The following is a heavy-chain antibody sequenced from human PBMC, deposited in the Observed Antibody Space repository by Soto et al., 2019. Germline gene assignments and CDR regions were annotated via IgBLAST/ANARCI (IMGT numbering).Heavy chain of an antibody. CDR2: IYPSGST. V-gene: IGHV4-30-2*01. J-gene: IGHJ5*02. CDR3: ARALVTHNWFDH. D-gene: IGHD2-21*02. Sequence: PXETLSLTCAVSGCSISRGGYSWSWIRQPPGKGLEWIGYIYPSGSTYYNPSLKTRVTVSVDRSKNQFSLKLSSVTAADTAVYYCARALVTHNWFDHWGQGTLVTVSS. CDR1: GCSISRGGYS.